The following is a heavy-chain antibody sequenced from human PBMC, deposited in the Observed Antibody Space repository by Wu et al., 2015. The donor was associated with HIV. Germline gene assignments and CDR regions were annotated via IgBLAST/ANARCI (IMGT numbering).Heavy chain of an antibody. CDR2: ISVYNGNT. Sequence: QIQLMQSGGEVKKPGASMKVSCKASGYSFYSHGIAWVRQAPGQGLEWMGWISVYNGNTKYAQKFQDRVTMTTDISTSTAYMELRTLTSDDTAVYYCARDYYGSGSYFDYWGQGTLVTVSS. CDR1: GYSFYSHG. J-gene: IGHJ4*02. CDR3: ARDYYGSGSYFDY. D-gene: IGHD3-10*01. V-gene: IGHV1-18*01.